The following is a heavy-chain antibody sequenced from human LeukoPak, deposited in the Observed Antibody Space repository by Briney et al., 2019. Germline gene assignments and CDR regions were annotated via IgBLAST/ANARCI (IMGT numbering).Heavy chain of an antibody. Sequence: ASVKVSCKASGGTFISYAISGVRQAPGQGLEWMGGIIPIFGTANYAQKFQGRVTITADKSTSTAYMELSSLRSEDTAVYYCARDNRDYYGSASYHDYFDYWGQGTLVTVSS. CDR3: ARDNRDYYGSASYHDYFDY. CDR2: IIPIFGTA. CDR1: GGTFISYA. D-gene: IGHD3-10*01. J-gene: IGHJ4*02. V-gene: IGHV1-69*06.